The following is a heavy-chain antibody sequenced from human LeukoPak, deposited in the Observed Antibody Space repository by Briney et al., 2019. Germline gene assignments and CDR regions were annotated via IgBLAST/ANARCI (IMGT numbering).Heavy chain of an antibody. Sequence: SETLSLTCTVSGGSISSSSYYWGWSRQPPGKGLEWIGSIYYSGSTYYNPSLKSRLTISVDTTKNQFSLKLSSVTAADTAVYYCARVITIFGVVILMYFDYWGQGTLVTVSS. CDR1: GGSISSSSYY. CDR3: ARVITIFGVVILMYFDY. D-gene: IGHD3-3*01. J-gene: IGHJ4*02. V-gene: IGHV4-39*01. CDR2: IYYSGST.